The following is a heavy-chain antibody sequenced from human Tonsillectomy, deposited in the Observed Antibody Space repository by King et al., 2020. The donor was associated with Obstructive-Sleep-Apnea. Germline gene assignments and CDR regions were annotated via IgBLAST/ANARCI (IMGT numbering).Heavy chain of an antibody. J-gene: IGHJ3*02. D-gene: IGHD1-26*01. Sequence: VQLVESGGGLVKPGESLRLSCAASVFTFSSYSMNWVRQAPGKGLEWVSSISSSSSYIYYVDSVKGRFTISRDNAKNSLYLQMNSLRAEDTAVYYCARPQVGATHDAFDIWGQGTMVTVSS. CDR2: ISSSSSYI. V-gene: IGHV3-21*01. CDR1: VFTFSSYS. CDR3: ARPQVGATHDAFDI.